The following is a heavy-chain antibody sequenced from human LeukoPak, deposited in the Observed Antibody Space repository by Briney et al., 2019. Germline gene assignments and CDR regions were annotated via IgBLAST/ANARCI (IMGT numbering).Heavy chain of an antibody. CDR1: GFTFSDYY. J-gene: IGHJ6*02. D-gene: IGHD5-18*01. CDR2: ISSSGSTI. V-gene: IGHV3-11*01. CDR3: AGSRGYSYGHPDYYYGMDV. Sequence: GGSLRLPCAASGFTFSDYYMSWLRQAPGKGLEWVSYISSSGSTIYYADSVKGRFTISRDNAKNSLYLQMNSLRAEDTAVYYCAGSRGYSYGHPDYYYGMDVWGQGTTVTVSS.